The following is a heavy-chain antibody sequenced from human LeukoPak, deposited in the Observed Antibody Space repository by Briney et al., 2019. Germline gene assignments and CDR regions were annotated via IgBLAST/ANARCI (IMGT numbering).Heavy chain of an antibody. CDR3: AKDPAAVPFDSFDI. V-gene: IGHV3-23*01. J-gene: IGHJ3*02. Sequence: GGSLRLSCAASGFTFSSHAMSWVRQTPGKGLEWVSSLTGSDGSTYYADSVKGRFTISRDNSRNALYLQMNSLRAEDTARYYCAKDPAAVPFDSFDIWGQGTMVTVSS. CDR2: LTGSDGST. CDR1: GFTFSSHA. D-gene: IGHD2-2*01.